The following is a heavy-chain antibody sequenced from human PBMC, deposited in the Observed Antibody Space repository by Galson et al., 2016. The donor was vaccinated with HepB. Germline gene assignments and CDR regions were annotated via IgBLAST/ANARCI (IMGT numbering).Heavy chain of an antibody. Sequence: SVKVSCKASGGTFSNYGIIWVRQAPGQGLEWMGGIIPVFGTSNYPQNFQGRVTITADESTSTSYMELSSLRSEDTAVYYCARSKVYSSSWTLDYWGQGTLVTVSS. D-gene: IGHD6-13*01. V-gene: IGHV1-69*13. J-gene: IGHJ4*02. CDR1: GGTFSNYG. CDR3: ARSKVYSSSWTLDY. CDR2: IIPVFGTS.